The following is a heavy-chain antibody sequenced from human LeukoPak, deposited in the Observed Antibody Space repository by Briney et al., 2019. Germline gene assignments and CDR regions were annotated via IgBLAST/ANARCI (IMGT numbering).Heavy chain of an antibody. D-gene: IGHD4/OR15-4a*01. CDR3: ARVRTIRFYYYYYYMDV. J-gene: IGHJ6*03. CDR1: SGSISTSNYY. V-gene: IGHV4-39*07. CDR2: IFYSGST. Sequence: SETLSLTCTVSSGSISTSNYYWGWVRQPPGKALEWIGNIFYSGSTYYSPSLKSRVTISLDTSRNQFSLKLSSVTAADTAVYYCARVRTIRFYYYYYYMDVWGKGTTVTVSS.